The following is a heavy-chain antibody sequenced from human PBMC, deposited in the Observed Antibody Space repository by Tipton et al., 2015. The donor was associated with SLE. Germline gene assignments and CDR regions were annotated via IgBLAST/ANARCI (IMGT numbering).Heavy chain of an antibody. CDR2: IYYTGNT. CDR3: ARHSWEQPFDN. Sequence: TLSLTCTVSGGSISSYYWSWIRQPPGKGLEWIGHIYYTGNTNYNPSLESRVTISVDTSKNQFSLKLTSVTAADTAVYYCARHSWEQPFDNWGQGTLVTVSS. J-gene: IGHJ4*02. CDR1: GGSISSYY. D-gene: IGHD1/OR15-1a*01. V-gene: IGHV4-59*08.